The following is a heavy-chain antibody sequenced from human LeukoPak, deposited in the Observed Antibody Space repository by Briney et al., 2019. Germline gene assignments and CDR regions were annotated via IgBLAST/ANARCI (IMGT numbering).Heavy chain of an antibody. Sequence: ASVKVSCKASGYTFTGYYMHWVRQAPGQGLEWMGWISAYNGNTNYAQKLQGRVTMTTDTSTSTAYMELRSLRAEDTALYYCAKDPVPHLSPAFNYWGQGTLVTVSS. CDR1: GYTFTGYY. D-gene: IGHD3-16*02. V-gene: IGHV1-18*04. J-gene: IGHJ4*02. CDR3: AKDPVPHLSPAFNY. CDR2: ISAYNGNT.